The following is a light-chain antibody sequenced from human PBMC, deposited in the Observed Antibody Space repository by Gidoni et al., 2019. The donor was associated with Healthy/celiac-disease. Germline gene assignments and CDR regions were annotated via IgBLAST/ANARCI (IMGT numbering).Light chain of an antibody. Sequence: QSALTQPPSASVSPGQSVTISCTGTSSDVGGYNYVSWYQQHPGKAPKLMIYEVSKRPSGVPDRFSGSKSGNTASLTVSGLQAEDEADYYCSSYAGSILFGGGTKLTVL. J-gene: IGLJ2*01. CDR3: SSYAGSIL. V-gene: IGLV2-8*01. CDR2: EVS. CDR1: SSDVGGYNY.